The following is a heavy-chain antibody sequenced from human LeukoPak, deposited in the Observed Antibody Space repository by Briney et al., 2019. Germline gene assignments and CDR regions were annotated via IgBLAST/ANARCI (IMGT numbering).Heavy chain of an antibody. CDR3: ARDLKNLDY. D-gene: IGHD1-14*01. CDR2: IWYDGSNK. J-gene: IGHJ4*02. V-gene: IGHV3-33*01. CDR1: GFTFSSYV. Sequence: GGSLRLSSAPSGFTFSSYVMHWVRQAPGKGLEWVAVIWYDGSNKYYADSVKGRFTISRDNSKNTLYLQMNSLRAEDTAVYYCARDLKNLDYWGQGTLVTVSS.